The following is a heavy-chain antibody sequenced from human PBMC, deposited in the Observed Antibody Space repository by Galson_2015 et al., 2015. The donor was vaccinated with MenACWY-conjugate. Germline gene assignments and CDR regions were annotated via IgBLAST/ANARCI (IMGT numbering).Heavy chain of an antibody. CDR2: ISPGDSNT. Sequence: QSGAEVTKPGESLEISCTASGYIFTPYWIAWERQMPGKGLEWMGLISPGDSNTRYSPSFQGQVTISADKSISTAYLQWSSLKASDTAMYYCARHPPGGRGMDVWGQGTPVTVSS. CDR1: GYIFTPYW. J-gene: IGHJ6*02. D-gene: IGHD1-26*01. CDR3: ARHPPGGRGMDV. V-gene: IGHV5-51*01.